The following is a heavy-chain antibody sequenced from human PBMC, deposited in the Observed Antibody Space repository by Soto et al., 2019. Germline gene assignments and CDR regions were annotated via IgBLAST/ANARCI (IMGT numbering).Heavy chain of an antibody. CDR2: MNPNSGNT. D-gene: IGHD2-8*01. CDR3: ARRLPLGYCTNGVCYPWFEP. CDR1: GYTFTSYD. Sequence: ASVKVSCKASGYTFTSYDVNWVRQATGQGLEWMGWMNPNSGNTGYAQKFQGRVTMTRNTSISTAYMELSSLRSEDTTVYYCARRLPLGYCTNGVCYPWFEPRGQGTLVTVPS. V-gene: IGHV1-8*01. J-gene: IGHJ5*02.